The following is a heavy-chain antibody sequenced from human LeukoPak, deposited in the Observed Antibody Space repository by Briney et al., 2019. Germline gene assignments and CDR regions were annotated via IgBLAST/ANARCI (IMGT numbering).Heavy chain of an antibody. CDR2: MNPNSGNT. V-gene: IGHV1-8*01. CDR1: GYTFTSYD. CDR3: ARGQGPVAPGLGYYGMDV. J-gene: IGHJ6*02. Sequence: GASVKVSCKASGYTFTSYDINWVRQATGQGLEWMGWMNPNSGNTGYAQKFQGRVTMTRNTSISTAYMELSSLRSEDTAVYYCARGQGPVAPGLGYYGMDVWGQGTTVTVSS.